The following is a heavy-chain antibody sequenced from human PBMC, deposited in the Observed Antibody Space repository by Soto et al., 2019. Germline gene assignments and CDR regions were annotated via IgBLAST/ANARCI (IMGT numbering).Heavy chain of an antibody. J-gene: IGHJ6*02. CDR1: EGTFNSHV. CDR2: ILPLFGTT. CDR3: ARGGTLYESSQKYYQYGLDV. Sequence: QVQLVQSRSEVKKPGSSVRVSCRASEGTFNSHVVSWVRQAPGQGLQWMGGILPLFGTTNYEHQLEGRVTITADSSTATSFLELSGLTPGDTAVYYCARGGTLYESSQKYYQYGLDVWGQGTTVIVSS. V-gene: IGHV1-69*01. D-gene: IGHD2-15*01.